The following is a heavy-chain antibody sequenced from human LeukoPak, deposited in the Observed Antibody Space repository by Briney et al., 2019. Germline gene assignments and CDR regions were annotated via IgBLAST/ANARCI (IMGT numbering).Heavy chain of an antibody. CDR3: ATLQLNVGVSHFG. CDR1: GGSISSSSYS. J-gene: IGHJ4*02. V-gene: IGHV4-39*01. Sequence: KPSETLSLTCTVSGGSISSSSYSWGWIRQPPGKGLEWIGSFYYSGSTYYNPSLNSRVTISVDTSKNQFSLKVSSVTAADTAVYYCATLQLNVGVSHFGWGQGTLVTVSS. D-gene: IGHD5-18*01. CDR2: FYYSGST.